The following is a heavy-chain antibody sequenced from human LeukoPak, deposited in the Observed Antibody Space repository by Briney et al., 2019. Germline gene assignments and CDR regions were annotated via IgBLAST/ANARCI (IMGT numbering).Heavy chain of an antibody. Sequence: SETLSLTCTVSGGSISSYYWSWIRQPPGKGLGWIGYIYYSGSTNYNPSLKSRVTISVDTSKNQFSLKLSSVTAADTAVYYCARHHYYYGMDVWGQGTTVTVSS. CDR1: GGSISSYY. CDR3: ARHHYYYGMDV. V-gene: IGHV4-59*08. J-gene: IGHJ6*02. CDR2: IYYSGST.